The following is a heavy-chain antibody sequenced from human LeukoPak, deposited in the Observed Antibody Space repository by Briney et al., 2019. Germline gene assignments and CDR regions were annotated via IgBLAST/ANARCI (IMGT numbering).Heavy chain of an antibody. V-gene: IGHV4-30-2*01. CDR1: GGSISSGGYS. D-gene: IGHD6-13*01. J-gene: IGHJ4*02. CDR2: IYHSGST. Sequence: SETLSLTCAVSGGSISSGGYSWSWIRQPPGKGLEWIGYIYHSGSTYYNPSLKSRATISVDTSKNQFSLKLSSVTAADTAVYYCARRAAGTWSSQMYYFDYWGQGTLVTVSS. CDR3: ARRAAGTWSSQMYYFDY.